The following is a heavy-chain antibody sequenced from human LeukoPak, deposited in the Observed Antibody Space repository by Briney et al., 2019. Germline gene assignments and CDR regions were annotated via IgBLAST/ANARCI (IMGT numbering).Heavy chain of an antibody. CDR2: IKQDGSEK. CDR3: ARAPVLRFLEWLVDAFDI. CDR1: GFTFSSYW. V-gene: IGHV3-7*01. D-gene: IGHD3-3*01. Sequence: GGSLRLSCAASGFTFSSYWMSWVRQAPGKGLEWVANIKQDGSEKYYVDPVKGRFTISRDNAKNSLYLQMNSLRAEDTAVYYCARAPVLRFLEWLVDAFDIWGQGTMVTVSS. J-gene: IGHJ3*02.